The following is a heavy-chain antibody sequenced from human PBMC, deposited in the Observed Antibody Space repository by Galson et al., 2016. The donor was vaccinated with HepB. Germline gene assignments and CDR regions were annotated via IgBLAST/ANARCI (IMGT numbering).Heavy chain of an antibody. CDR1: GGSFSDYY. CDR3: ARGYRLYYGSGRSEPVWLKERRFDP. CDR2: INHSGRT. V-gene: IGHV4-34*01. Sequence: SETLSLTCAVYGGSFSDYYWTWIRQPPGKGLEWIGEINHSGRTNYNPSLKSRVTISVDTSKNQFFLELNSVTAADTAVYYWARGYRLYYGSGRSEPVWLKERRFDPWGQGTLVTVSS. J-gene: IGHJ5*02. D-gene: IGHD3-10*01.